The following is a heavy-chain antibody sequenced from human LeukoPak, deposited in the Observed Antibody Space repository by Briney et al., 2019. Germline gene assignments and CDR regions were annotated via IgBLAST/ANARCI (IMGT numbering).Heavy chain of an antibody. Sequence: LPGGSLRLSCAASGFAFSSYEMNWVRQAPGKGLEWVSYISSSGSTIYYADSVKGRFTISRDNAKNSLYLQMNSLRAEDTAVYYCAELGITMIGGVWGKGTTVTISS. D-gene: IGHD3-10*02. V-gene: IGHV3-48*03. CDR2: ISSSGSTI. J-gene: IGHJ6*04. CDR1: GFAFSSYE. CDR3: AELGITMIGGV.